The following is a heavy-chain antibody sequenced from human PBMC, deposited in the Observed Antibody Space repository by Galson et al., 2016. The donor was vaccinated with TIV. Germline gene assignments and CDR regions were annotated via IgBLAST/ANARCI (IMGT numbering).Heavy chain of an antibody. CDR3: PKFDFWSAWPPSDSDY. Sequence: LSCAASGFTFSASGLHWIRQAPGKGLEWVAFVHYDGSVTYYSDSVKGRFTVSRDNSKSTLFLQMNRLRLEDTGVYYCPKFDFWSAWPPSDSDYWGQGILVTVSS. J-gene: IGHJ4*02. CDR1: GFTFSASG. D-gene: IGHD3-3*01. CDR2: VHYDGSVT. V-gene: IGHV3-30*02.